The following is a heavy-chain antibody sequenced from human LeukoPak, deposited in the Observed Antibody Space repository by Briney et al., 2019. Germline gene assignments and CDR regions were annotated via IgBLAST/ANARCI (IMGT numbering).Heavy chain of an antibody. Sequence: GGSLRLSCAASGFTFSSYEMNWVRQAPGKGLEWVSYISSSGSTIYYADSVKGRFTISRDNAKNSLYLQMNSLRAEDTAVYYCARDVGRYCSGGSCYRDYYYYTDVWGKGTTVTISS. CDR1: GFTFSSYE. CDR2: ISSSGSTI. CDR3: ARDVGRYCSGGSCYRDYYYYTDV. J-gene: IGHJ6*03. D-gene: IGHD2-15*01. V-gene: IGHV3-48*03.